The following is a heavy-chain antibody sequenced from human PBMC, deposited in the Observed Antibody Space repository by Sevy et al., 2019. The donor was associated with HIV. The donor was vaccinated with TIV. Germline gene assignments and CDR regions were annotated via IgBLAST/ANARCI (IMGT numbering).Heavy chain of an antibody. CDR2: ISGNGGST. CDR1: GFTFSSYA. J-gene: IGHJ6*02. D-gene: IGHD2-2*01. V-gene: IGHV3-23*01. CDR3: AKDLLIVVGEGMDV. Sequence: GGSLRLSCAGSGFTFSSYAMTWVRQAPGKGLEWVSAISGNGGSTFYADSVKGRFSISRDNSKNTLYLQMNSLRAEDTAIYYCAKDLLIVVGEGMDVWGQGTTVTVSS.